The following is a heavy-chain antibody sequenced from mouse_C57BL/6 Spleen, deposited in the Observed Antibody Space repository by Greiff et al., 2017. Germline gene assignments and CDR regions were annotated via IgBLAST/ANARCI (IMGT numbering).Heavy chain of an antibody. CDR2: IDPSDSYT. J-gene: IGHJ2*01. D-gene: IGHD1-1*01. V-gene: IGHV1-69*01. CDR1: GYTFTSYW. Sequence: VQLQQPGAELVMPGASVKLSCKASGYTFTSYWMHWVKQRPGQGLEWIGEIDPSDSYTNYNQKFKGKSTLTVDKSSSTAYMQLSSLTSEDSAVYYCARKGCYYGSGDYWGQGTTLTVSS. CDR3: ARKGCYYGSGDY.